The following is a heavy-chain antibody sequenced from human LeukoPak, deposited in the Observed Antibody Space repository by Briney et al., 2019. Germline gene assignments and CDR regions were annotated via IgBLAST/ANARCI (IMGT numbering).Heavy chain of an antibody. CDR3: ARYLLGSSGYYARLYYYFAY. D-gene: IGHD3-22*01. V-gene: IGHV1-69*05. J-gene: IGHJ4*02. CDR1: GGTFSSYA. Sequence: ASVKVSCKASGGTFSSYAISWVRQAPGQGPEWMGGIIPIFGTANYAQKFQGRVTITTDESTSTAYMEPSSLRSEDTAVYYCARYLLGSSGYYARLYYYFAYWGQGTLVTVSS. CDR2: IIPIFGTA.